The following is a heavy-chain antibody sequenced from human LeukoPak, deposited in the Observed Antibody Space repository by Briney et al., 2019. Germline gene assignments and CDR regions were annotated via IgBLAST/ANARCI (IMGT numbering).Heavy chain of an antibody. Sequence: SVKVSCKASGGTFSRDYISWVRQAPGQGLEWMGRIIPLLALANYANKFPDRVTITADKSATTVYMELSSLRSEDTAMYYCARDREVGATTEGFWYSDLWGRGTLVTVSS. J-gene: IGHJ2*01. D-gene: IGHD1-26*01. CDR1: GGTFSRDY. CDR2: IIPLLALA. V-gene: IGHV1-69*04. CDR3: ARDREVGATTEGFWYSDL.